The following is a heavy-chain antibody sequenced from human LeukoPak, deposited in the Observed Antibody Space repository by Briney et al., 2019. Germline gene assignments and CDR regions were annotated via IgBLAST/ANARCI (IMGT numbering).Heavy chain of an antibody. J-gene: IGHJ5*02. CDR3: ARDHYYGSGSFGFDP. V-gene: IGHV3-48*03. CDR1: GFAFSSYE. CDR2: IRSSGSTI. D-gene: IGHD3-10*01. Sequence: GGSLRLSCAASGFAFSSYEMNWVRQAPGKGLEWVSYIRSSGSTIYYADSVKGRFTISRDNAKNSLYLQMNSLRAEDTAVYYCARDHYYGSGSFGFDPWGQGTLVTVSS.